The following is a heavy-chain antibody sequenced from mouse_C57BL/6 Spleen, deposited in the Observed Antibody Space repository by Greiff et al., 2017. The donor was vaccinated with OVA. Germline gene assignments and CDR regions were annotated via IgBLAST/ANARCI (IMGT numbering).Heavy chain of an antibody. D-gene: IGHD1-1*02. J-gene: IGHJ4*01. CDR1: GFTFSSYA. V-gene: IGHV5-4*03. Sequence: EVKLMESGGGLVKPGGSLKLSCAASGFTFSSYAMSWVRQTPEKRLEWVATISDGGSYTYYPDNVKGRFTISRDNAKNNLYLQMSHLKSEDTAMYYCARELFFYAMDYWGQGTSVTVSS. CDR3: ARELFFYAMDY. CDR2: ISDGGSYT.